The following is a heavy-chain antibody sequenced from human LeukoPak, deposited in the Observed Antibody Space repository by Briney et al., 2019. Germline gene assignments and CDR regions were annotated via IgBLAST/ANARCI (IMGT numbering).Heavy chain of an antibody. CDR2: IYYSGST. Sequence: SETLSLTCTVSGGSISSYYWSWIRQPPGKGLEWIGYIYYSGSTNYNPSLRSRVTISVDTSKNQFSLRLNSVTAADTAVYYCAKVRSPLANCGGDCYSPFDYWSQGTLVTVSS. CDR3: AKVRSPLANCGGDCYSPFDY. J-gene: IGHJ4*02. V-gene: IGHV4-59*01. D-gene: IGHD2-21*01. CDR1: GGSISSYY.